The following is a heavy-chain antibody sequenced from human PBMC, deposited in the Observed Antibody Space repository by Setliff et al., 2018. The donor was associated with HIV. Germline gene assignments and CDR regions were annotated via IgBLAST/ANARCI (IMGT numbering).Heavy chain of an antibody. CDR1: GFTFSDYY. D-gene: IGHD6-13*01. CDR2: ISSSGATK. V-gene: IGHV3-11*04. Sequence: GGSLRLSCVASGFTFSDYYMTWIRQAPGKGLEWISYISSSGATKYYADSVKGRFTISRDNTKNSLYLQMNRLRAEDTAVYYCASGYARGSMTHWGQGTLVTVSS. J-gene: IGHJ4*02. CDR3: ASGYARGSMTH.